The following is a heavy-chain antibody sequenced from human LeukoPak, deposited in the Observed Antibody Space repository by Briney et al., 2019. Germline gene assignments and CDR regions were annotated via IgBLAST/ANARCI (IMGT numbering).Heavy chain of an antibody. CDR2: ISYDGSNK. CDR3: AKDNGGNGNFDY. Sequence: GGSLRLSCAASGFTFSSYGMHWVRQAPGKGLEWVAVISYDGSNKYYADSVKGRFTISRDNSKNTLYLQMNSLRAEDTAVYYCAKDNGGNGNFDYWGQGTLVTVSS. CDR1: GFTFSSYG. D-gene: IGHD4-23*01. V-gene: IGHV3-30*18. J-gene: IGHJ4*02.